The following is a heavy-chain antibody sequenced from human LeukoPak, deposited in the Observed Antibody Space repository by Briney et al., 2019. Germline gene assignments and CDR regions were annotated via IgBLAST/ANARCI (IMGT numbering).Heavy chain of an antibody. V-gene: IGHV4-61*01. CDR3: ARCASGPIRFLEWFPSSPYYYYGMDV. J-gene: IGHJ6*02. CDR2: IYYSGST. CDR1: GGSVSSGSYY. Sequence: PSETLSLTCTVSGGSVSSGSYYWSWIRRPPGKGLEWIGYIYYSGSTNYNPSLKSRVTISVDTSKNQFSLKLSSVTAADTAVYYCARCASGPIRFLEWFPSSPYYYYGMDVWGQGTTVTVSS. D-gene: IGHD3-3*01.